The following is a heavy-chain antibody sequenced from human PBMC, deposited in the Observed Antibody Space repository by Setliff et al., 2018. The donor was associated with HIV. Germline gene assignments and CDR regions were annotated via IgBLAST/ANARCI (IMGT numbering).Heavy chain of an antibody. D-gene: IGHD3-10*01. Sequence: SETLSLTCAVYGGSFSGYYWSWIRQPPGKGLEWIGEINHSGSTNYNPSLKSRVTISVDTSKNQFSLKLSSVTAADTAVYYCARGTPPRITMVRGVIRRGNAFDIWGQGTMVTVSS. CDR1: GGSFSGYY. CDR3: ARGTPPRITMVRGVIRRGNAFDI. J-gene: IGHJ3*02. CDR2: INHSGST. V-gene: IGHV4-34*01.